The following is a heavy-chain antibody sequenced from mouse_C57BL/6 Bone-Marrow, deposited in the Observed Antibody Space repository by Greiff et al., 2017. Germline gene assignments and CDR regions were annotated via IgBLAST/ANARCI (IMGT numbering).Heavy chain of an antibody. Sequence: EVKLMESGGGLVKPGGSLKLSCAASGFTFSSYAMSWVRQTPEKRLEWVATISDGGSYTYYPDNVKGRFTISRDNAKNNLYLQLSHLKSEDTAMYYCARVPYYYGSSLYAMDYWGQGTSVTVSS. D-gene: IGHD1-1*01. CDR2: ISDGGSYT. CDR1: GFTFSSYA. J-gene: IGHJ4*01. CDR3: ARVPYYYGSSLYAMDY. V-gene: IGHV5-4*03.